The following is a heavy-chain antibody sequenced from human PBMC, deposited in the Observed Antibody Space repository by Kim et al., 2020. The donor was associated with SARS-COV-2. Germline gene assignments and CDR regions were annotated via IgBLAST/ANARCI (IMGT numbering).Heavy chain of an antibody. CDR1: GGSISMYY. CDR2: IYYSGST. J-gene: IGHJ3*02. V-gene: IGHV4-59*08. CDR3: ARRSLGYWSSTRCYEAFD. D-gene: IGHD2-2*01. Sequence: SETLSLTCTVSGGSISMYYLSWIRQPPGKGLEWIGYIYYSGSTNYKPSLKSRVTISVDTSKNQFSLKLSSVTAADTAVYYCARRSLGYWSSTRCYEAFD.